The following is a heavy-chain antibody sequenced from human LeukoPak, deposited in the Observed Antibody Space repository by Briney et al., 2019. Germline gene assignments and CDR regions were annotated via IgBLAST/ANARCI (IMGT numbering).Heavy chain of an antibody. CDR1: GFTFSNYP. Sequence: QPGRSLSLSCAASGFTFSNYPIHWVRQAPGKGPEGVAVISYDGNYQYYAESVKGRFTVSRDNSKNTVYLQMDSLRAEDTAVYYCAKGVAAGTWGTSFDFWGQGTLVTVSS. J-gene: IGHJ4*02. D-gene: IGHD6-13*01. CDR3: AKGVAAGTWGTSFDF. V-gene: IGHV3-30*01. CDR2: ISYDGNYQ.